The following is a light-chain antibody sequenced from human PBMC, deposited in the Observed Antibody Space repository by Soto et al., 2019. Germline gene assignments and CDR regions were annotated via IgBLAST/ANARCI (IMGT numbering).Light chain of an antibody. Sequence: EIVVTQSPGILSVSPGDRATLSCRASQSVSTKLAWYQQKPGQAPTLLIYAASTRATGIPARFTGSGSGTDLTLTISSLQSEDFAFDSCQEYSKWTLFTFGHGTRVDIK. CDR3: QEYSKWTLFT. J-gene: IGKJ3*01. CDR2: AAS. CDR1: QSVSTK. V-gene: IGKV3-15*01.